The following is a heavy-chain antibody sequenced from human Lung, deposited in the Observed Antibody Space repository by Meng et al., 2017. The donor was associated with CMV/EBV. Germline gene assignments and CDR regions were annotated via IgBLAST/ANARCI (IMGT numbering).Heavy chain of an antibody. CDR3: AKEIYSYGIVGIATSSPPSSRYGMDV. CDR2: FIWNSGSI. Sequence: SXKISCEASGFTFDDYSMHWVRQAPGKGLEWVSCFIWNSGSIDYADSVKGRFTISRDSAKDSLYLQMHLLRAEDTAMDYCAKEIYSYGIVGIATSSPPSSRYGMDVWGQGXTVTVSS. J-gene: IGHJ6*02. V-gene: IGHV3-9*01. CDR1: GFTFDDYS. D-gene: IGHD5-18*01.